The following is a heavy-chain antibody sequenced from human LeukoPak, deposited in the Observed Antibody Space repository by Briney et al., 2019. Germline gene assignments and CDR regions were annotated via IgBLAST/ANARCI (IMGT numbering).Heavy chain of an antibody. CDR2: FYYSEST. CDR1: GGSISSYY. Sequence: PSETLSLTCTVSGGSISSYYWSWVRQPPGKGLEWIGYFYYSESTDYSPSLKSRVTISVDTYKNELSLKLSFVTAADTAVYYCARHNDYSRAFDIWGQGTMVTVSS. V-gene: IGHV4-59*08. J-gene: IGHJ3*02. D-gene: IGHD4-11*01. CDR3: ARHNDYSRAFDI.